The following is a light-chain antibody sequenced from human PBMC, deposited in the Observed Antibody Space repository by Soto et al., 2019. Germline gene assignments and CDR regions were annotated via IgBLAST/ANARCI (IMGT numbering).Light chain of an antibody. CDR2: KAS. CDR3: RQLNNYPLT. Sequence: DIQMTQSPSTLSGSVGDRVTITCRASQTISSWLACYQQKPGKDPKLLIYKASTLKSGVPSRFSGSGSGTDFTLTISILQPEEFATYYCRQLNNYPLTVGGGTKLDIK. CDR1: QTISSW. J-gene: IGKJ4*01. V-gene: IGKV1-5*03.